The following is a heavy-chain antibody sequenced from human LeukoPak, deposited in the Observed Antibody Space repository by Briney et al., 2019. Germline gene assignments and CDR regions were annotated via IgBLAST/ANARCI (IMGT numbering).Heavy chain of an antibody. CDR3: ARDNGEWRLNWFDH. CDR1: GFTFSSYA. J-gene: IGHJ5*02. CDR2: ICGSGGTT. V-gene: IGHV3-23*01. Sequence: PGGSLRLSCAASGFTFSSYAMNWVRQAPGKGLEWVSNICGSGGTTYYADSVKGRFTISRDNSKNTLYLQMNSLRAEDTAVYYCARDNGEWRLNWFDHWGQGTLVTVSS. D-gene: IGHD2-8*01.